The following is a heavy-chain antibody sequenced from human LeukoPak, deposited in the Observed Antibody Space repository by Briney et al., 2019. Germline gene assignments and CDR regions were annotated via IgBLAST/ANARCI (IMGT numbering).Heavy chain of an antibody. D-gene: IGHD6-19*01. CDR2: VYSRGNT. V-gene: IGHV4-39*01. CDR3: ARQTSVYNSGWHFDY. J-gene: IGHJ4*02. CDR1: GGSISITSYY. Sequence: PSETLSLTCTVPGGSISITSYYWGWIRQPPGKGLEWIGSVYSRGNTYYNPSLKSRVTMSVDTSKNQFSLKLSSVTAADTTVYYCARQTSVYNSGWHFDYWGQGTLVTVSS.